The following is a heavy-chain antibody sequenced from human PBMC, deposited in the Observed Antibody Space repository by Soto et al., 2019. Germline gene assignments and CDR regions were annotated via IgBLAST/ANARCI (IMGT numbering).Heavy chain of an antibody. CDR2: MNPNSGNT. J-gene: IGHJ6*03. CDR3: ARAVRTRGYSGYDQSHRYYYYYYMDV. D-gene: IGHD5-12*01. Sequence: ASVKVSCKASGYTFTSYDINWVRQATGQGLEWMGWMNPNSGNTGYAQKFQGRVTMTRNTSISTAYMELSSLSSEDTAGYYCARAVRTRGYSGYDQSHRYYYYYYMDVWGKGTTVTVSS. CDR1: GYTFTSYD. V-gene: IGHV1-8*01.